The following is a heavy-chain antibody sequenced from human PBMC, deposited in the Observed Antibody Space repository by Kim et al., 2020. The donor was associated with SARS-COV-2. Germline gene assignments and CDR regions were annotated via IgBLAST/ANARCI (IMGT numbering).Heavy chain of an antibody. J-gene: IGHJ5*01. Sequence: GGSLRLSCAASGSTFSRYYMHWVRQAPGKGLEWVACISSGGRDINYRDSVRGRFTISKDNAKNTLYLQMNSLRAEDTGVYYCATDQTRLPAVDAKWYDS. CDR1: GSTFSRYY. V-gene: IGHV3-21*01. CDR3: ATDQTRLPAVDAKWYDS. CDR2: ISSGGRDI. D-gene: IGHD4-17*01.